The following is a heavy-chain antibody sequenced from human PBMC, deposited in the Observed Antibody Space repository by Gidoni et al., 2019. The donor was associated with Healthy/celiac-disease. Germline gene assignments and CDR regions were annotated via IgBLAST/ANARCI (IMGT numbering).Heavy chain of an antibody. J-gene: IGHJ3*02. V-gene: IGHV4-59*01. D-gene: IGHD6-19*01. CDR1: GGSISSSY. CDR2: IYYSGST. Sequence: QVQLQESGPGLVKPSETLSLTCTVPGGSISSSYWSWIRQPPGKGLEWIGYIYYSGSTNYNPSLKSRVTTSVDTSKNQFSLKLSSVTAADTAVYYCSGWWNDAFDIWGQGTMVTVSS. CDR3: SGWWNDAFDI.